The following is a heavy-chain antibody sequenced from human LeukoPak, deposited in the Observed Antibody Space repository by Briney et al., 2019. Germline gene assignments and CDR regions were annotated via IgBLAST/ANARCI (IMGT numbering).Heavy chain of an antibody. J-gene: IGHJ5*02. CDR3: ARVVGWGWFDP. D-gene: IGHD7-27*01. Sequence: SETLSLTCTVSGGSISSYYWSWIRQPPGKGLEWVANVDCGGSNYYNPSLQSRVTISIDKSKKQVFLRLSSVTAADTAVYYCARVVGWGWFDPLGQGTLVTVSS. CDR2: VDCGGSN. CDR1: GGSISSYY. V-gene: IGHV4-59*12.